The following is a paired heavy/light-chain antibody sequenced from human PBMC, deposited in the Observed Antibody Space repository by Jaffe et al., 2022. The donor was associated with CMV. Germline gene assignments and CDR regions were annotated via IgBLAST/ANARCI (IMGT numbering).Light chain of an antibody. V-gene: IGLV1-47*01. CDR1: SSNLGIYY. CDR2: RNN. J-gene: IGLJ3*02. Sequence: QSVLTQPPSASGAPGQRVTISCSGSSSNLGIYYVYWYQQFPGTAPKLLIYRNNERPSGVPDRFSASKSGTSASLAISGLRSEDEADYYCATWDDSLNGLWVFGGGTKLTVL. CDR3: ATWDDSLNGLWV.
Heavy chain of an antibody. CDR2: ISNSGNT. CDR3: AARFCSGGACHYYYYHMDV. CDR1: GVSISSHNYY. Sequence: QVQLQESGPGLVNPSQTLSLTCSVSGVSISSHNYYWSWIRQHPGKGLEWIGYISNSGNTYYSPSLESRVTLSVDTSKNQFSLNLSSVTAADTALYYCAARFCSGGACHYYYYHMDVWGQGTTVTVSS. D-gene: IGHD2-15*01. J-gene: IGHJ6*02. V-gene: IGHV4-31*03.